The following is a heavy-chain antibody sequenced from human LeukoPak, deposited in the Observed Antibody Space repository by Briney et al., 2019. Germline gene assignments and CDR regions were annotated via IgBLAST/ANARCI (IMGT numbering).Heavy chain of an antibody. CDR2: ISRSSSFI. Sequence: GGSLRLSCAASGFTFSRYSMNWVRQAPGKGLEWVSSISRSSSFIYYADSVKGRFTIYRDNAMNSLYLQMNSLRAEDTAVYYCERDAALGSCSTISCPHLDYWGQGALVTVSS. D-gene: IGHD2-2*01. J-gene: IGHJ4*02. V-gene: IGHV3-21*01. CDR1: GFTFSRYS. CDR3: ERDAALGSCSTISCPHLDY.